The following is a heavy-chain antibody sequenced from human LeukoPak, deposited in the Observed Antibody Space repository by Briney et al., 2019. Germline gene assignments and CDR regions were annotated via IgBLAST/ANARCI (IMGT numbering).Heavy chain of an antibody. CDR1: GFTFSSYW. Sequence: GGSLRLSCAASGFTFSSYWMSWVRQAPGKGLEWVANIKQDGSEKYYVDSVKGRFTISRDNAKNSLYLQMNSLRAEDTAVYYCARSGGYSYGDAFGIWGQGTMVTVSS. J-gene: IGHJ3*02. CDR3: ARSGGYSYGDAFGI. D-gene: IGHD5-18*01. CDR2: IKQDGSEK. V-gene: IGHV3-7*03.